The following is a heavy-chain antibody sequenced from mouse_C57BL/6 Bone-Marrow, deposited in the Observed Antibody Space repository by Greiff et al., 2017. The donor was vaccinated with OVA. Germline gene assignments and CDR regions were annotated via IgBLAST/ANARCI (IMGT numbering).Heavy chain of an antibody. CDR2: IYPRSGNT. J-gene: IGHJ2*01. Sequence: VKLQESGAELARPGASVKLSCKASGYTFTSYGISWVKQRTGQGLEWIGEIYPRSGNTYYNEKFKGKATLTADKSSSTAYMELRSLTSEDSAVYFCASLGITTVVAPFDYWGQGTTLTVSS. CDR3: ASLGITTVVAPFDY. V-gene: IGHV1-81*01. D-gene: IGHD1-1*01. CDR1: GYTFTSYG.